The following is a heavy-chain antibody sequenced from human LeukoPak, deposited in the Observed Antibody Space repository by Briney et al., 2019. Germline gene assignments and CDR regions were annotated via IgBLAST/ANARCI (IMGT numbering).Heavy chain of an antibody. V-gene: IGHV4-39*01. CDR3: ARCSITMVRGVDRFDP. CDR2: IYYSGST. J-gene: IGHJ5*02. Sequence: SETLSLTCTVSGGSISSSSYYWGWIRQPPGKGLEWIGSIYYSGSTYYNPSLKSRVTISVDASKNQFSLKLSSVTAADTAVYYCARCSITMVRGVDRFDPWGQGTLVTVSS. D-gene: IGHD3-10*01. CDR1: GGSISSSSYY.